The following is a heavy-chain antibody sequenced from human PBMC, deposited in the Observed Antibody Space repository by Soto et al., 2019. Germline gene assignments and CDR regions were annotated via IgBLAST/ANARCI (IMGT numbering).Heavy chain of an antibody. J-gene: IGHJ4*02. CDR3: ARNSLYGSGSYYMAY. CDR2: INHSGST. V-gene: IGHV4-34*01. CDR1: GGKIVGFG. Sequence: FVTLCHPKAVFGGKIVGFGCRRISQTPGKGLEWIGEINHSGSTNYNPSLKSRVTISVDTSKNQFSLKLSSVTAADTAVYYCARNSLYGSGSYYMAYWGQGTLVTVSS. D-gene: IGHD3-10*01.